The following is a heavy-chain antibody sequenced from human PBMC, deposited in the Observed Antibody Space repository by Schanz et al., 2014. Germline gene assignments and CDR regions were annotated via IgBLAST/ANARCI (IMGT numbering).Heavy chain of an antibody. V-gene: IGHV1-18*01. CDR3: ARGYGDSPTDF. CDR2: INPSGGST. CDR1: GYTFTSHG. J-gene: IGHJ4*02. D-gene: IGHD4-17*01. Sequence: QVQLVQSGAEVKKPGPSVKVSCKASGYTFTSHGISWVRQAPGQGLEWMGMINPSGGSTTYAQKFQGRVTITADRSTSTAYMELSSLRSEDTAVYYCARGYGDSPTDFWGRGTLVTVSS.